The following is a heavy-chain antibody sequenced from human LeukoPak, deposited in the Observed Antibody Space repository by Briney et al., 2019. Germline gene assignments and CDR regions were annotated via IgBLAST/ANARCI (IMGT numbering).Heavy chain of an antibody. CDR1: GFTFSSYG. D-gene: IGHD3-9*01. Sequence: GGSLRLSCAASGFTFSSYGMHWVRQAPGKGLEWVAVISYDGSNKYYADSVKGRFTISRDNSKNTLYLQMNSLRAEDTAVYYCAKDLRASYYYILTGYYPQGFDYWGQGTLVTVSS. CDR2: ISYDGSNK. CDR3: AKDLRASYYYILTGYYPQGFDY. V-gene: IGHV3-30*18. J-gene: IGHJ4*02.